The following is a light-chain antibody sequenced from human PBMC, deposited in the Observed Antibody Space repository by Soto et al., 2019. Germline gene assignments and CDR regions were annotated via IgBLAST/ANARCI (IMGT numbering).Light chain of an antibody. J-gene: IGKJ5*01. Sequence: DVVMTQTPLSLSVAPGQPASISCKSSQSLLHITGETFLFWYLQKPGQSPQLLIYEVSTRVSGVPDRFSGSGAGTDLTLEISKVETADFGIYYCMQSTKLPPTFGQGTRLGI. V-gene: IGKV2D-29*02. CDR2: EVS. CDR3: MQSTKLPPT. CDR1: QSLLHITGETF.